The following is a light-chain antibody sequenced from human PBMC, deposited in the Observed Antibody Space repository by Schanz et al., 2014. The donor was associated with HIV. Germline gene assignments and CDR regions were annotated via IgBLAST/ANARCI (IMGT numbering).Light chain of an antibody. Sequence: DIQLTQSPSFLSASVGDRVTITCRASQGISSYFAWYQQKPGKAPKLLIYAASTLQSGVPSRFSGSGSGTEFALTTTSLQPEDFATYYCQNYHGWPWTFGQGTKVEIK. CDR1: QGISSY. V-gene: IGKV1-9*01. CDR3: QNYHGWPWT. J-gene: IGKJ1*01. CDR2: AAS.